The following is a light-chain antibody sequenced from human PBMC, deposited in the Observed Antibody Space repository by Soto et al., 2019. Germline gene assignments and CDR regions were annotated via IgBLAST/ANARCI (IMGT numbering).Light chain of an antibody. J-gene: IGKJ2*01. CDR3: QQYNSDWNT. Sequence: DIQMTQSPSTLSASVRDRVTITCRVSQSISNSLAWYQQRPGKAPKLLIYKASSLETGVPSRFSGSGSGTEFTLTISSPQPDDFATYYCQQYNSDWNTFGQGTKVDIK. V-gene: IGKV1-5*03. CDR2: KAS. CDR1: QSISNS.